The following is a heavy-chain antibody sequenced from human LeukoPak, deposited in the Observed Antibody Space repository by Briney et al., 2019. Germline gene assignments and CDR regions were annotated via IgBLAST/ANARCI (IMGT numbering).Heavy chain of an antibody. V-gene: IGHV3-48*01. CDR3: ARGSLKYSSSSPFDY. Sequence: GGSLRLSCAASGFTFSSYSMNWVRQAPGKGLEWVSYISSSSSTIYYADSVKGRFTISRDNAKNSLYLQMNSLRAEDTAVYYCARGSLKYSSSSPFDYWGQGTLVTVSS. CDR1: GFTFSSYS. J-gene: IGHJ4*02. CDR2: ISSSSSTI. D-gene: IGHD6-6*01.